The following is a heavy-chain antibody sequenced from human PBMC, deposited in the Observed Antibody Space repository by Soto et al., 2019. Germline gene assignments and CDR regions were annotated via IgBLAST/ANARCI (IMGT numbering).Heavy chain of an antibody. CDR1: SGSISSSNW. J-gene: IGHJ4*02. Sequence: SETLSLTCAVSSGSISSSNWWSWVRQPPGKGLGWIGEIYHSGSTNYNPSLKSRVTISVDKSKNQFSLKLSSVTAADTAVYYCARGAYDYGIYFDYWGQGTLVTVSS. V-gene: IGHV4-4*02. D-gene: IGHD4-17*01. CDR3: ARGAYDYGIYFDY. CDR2: IYHSGST.